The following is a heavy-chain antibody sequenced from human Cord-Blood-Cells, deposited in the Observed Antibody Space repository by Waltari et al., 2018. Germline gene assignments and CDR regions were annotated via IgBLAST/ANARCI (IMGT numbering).Heavy chain of an antibody. Sequence: EVQLVESGGGLVQPGGSLRLSCAASGFTVSSNYMSWVRQAPGKGLEWVSVIYSGGSTYYADSVKGRLTISRHNSKNTLYLQMNSLRAEDTAVYYCARADSSSWYAFDIWGQGTMVTVSS. CDR1: GFTVSSNY. J-gene: IGHJ3*02. CDR2: IYSGGST. V-gene: IGHV3-53*04. D-gene: IGHD6-13*01. CDR3: ARADSSSWYAFDI.